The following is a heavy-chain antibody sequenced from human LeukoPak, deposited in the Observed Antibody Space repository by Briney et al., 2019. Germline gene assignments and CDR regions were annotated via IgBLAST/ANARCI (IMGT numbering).Heavy chain of an antibody. CDR1: GFTFSTYN. J-gene: IGHJ4*02. D-gene: IGHD3-10*01. Sequence: PGGSLRLSCAASGFTFSTYNMNWVRQAPGKGLEWISYISSSSSTIYYADSVKGRFTISRDNAKNSVYLQMNSLRDEDTAVYYCARHYYGSGSVDYWGQGTLVTVSS. CDR3: ARHYYGSGSVDY. V-gene: IGHV3-48*02. CDR2: ISSSSSTI.